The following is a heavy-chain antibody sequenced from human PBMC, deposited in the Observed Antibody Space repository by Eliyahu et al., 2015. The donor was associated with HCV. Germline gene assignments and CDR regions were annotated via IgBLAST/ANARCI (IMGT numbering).Heavy chain of an antibody. J-gene: IGHJ6*02. CDR3: ATPPDTAMPRVYYYGMDV. CDR2: ISSSGSTI. V-gene: IGHV3-11*01. CDR1: GXTFXDYY. D-gene: IGHD5-18*01. Sequence: QVQLVESGGGLVKPGGSLRLSCXAXGXTFXDYYRXWIRQAPGKGLEWVSYISSSGSTIYYADSVKGRFTISRDNAKNSLYLQMNSLRAEDTAVYYCATPPDTAMPRVYYYGMDVWGQGTTVTVSS.